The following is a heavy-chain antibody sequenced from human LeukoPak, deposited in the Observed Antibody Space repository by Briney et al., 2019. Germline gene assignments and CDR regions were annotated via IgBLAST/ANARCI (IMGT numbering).Heavy chain of an antibody. D-gene: IGHD3-22*01. Sequence: PSETLSLTCTVSGGSISSYYWSWLRQPPGKGLEWIGYIYYSGSTNYNPSLKSRVTISVDTSKNQFSLKLSSVTAADTAVYYCARDGKYYYDSSGYVVYGMDVWGQGTSVTVSS. CDR3: ARDGKYYYDSSGYVVYGMDV. J-gene: IGHJ6*02. V-gene: IGHV4-59*01. CDR2: IYYSGST. CDR1: GGSISSYY.